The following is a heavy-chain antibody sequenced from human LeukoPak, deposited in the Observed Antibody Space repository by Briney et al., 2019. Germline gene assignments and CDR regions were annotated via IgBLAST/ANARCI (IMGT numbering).Heavy chain of an antibody. J-gene: IGHJ4*02. CDR3: VSFYETY. CDR2: INSDGSWT. D-gene: IGHD2/OR15-2a*01. Sequence: GGSLRLSCVASGFTFSSYWMHWVRQVPGKGLVWVSHINSDGSWTSYADSVKGRFTISKDNAKNTVYLQMNSLRAEDTAVYYCVSFYETYWGRGTLVTVSS. V-gene: IGHV3-74*01. CDR1: GFTFSSYW.